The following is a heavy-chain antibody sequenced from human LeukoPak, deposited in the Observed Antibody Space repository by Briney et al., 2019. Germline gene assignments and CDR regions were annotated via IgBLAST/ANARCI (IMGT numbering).Heavy chain of an antibody. J-gene: IGHJ5*02. D-gene: IGHD6-13*01. CDR3: AKDRSSSWYSNINWFDP. V-gene: IGHV3-64*01. CDR2: ISGNGGST. Sequence: GGSLRLSCAASGFTFSSYVMHWVRQAPGKGLEYVSGISGNGGSTYYANSVKGRFTISRDNSKNTLYLQMNSLRAEDTAVYYCAKDRSSSWYSNINWFDPWGQGTLVTVSS. CDR1: GFTFSSYV.